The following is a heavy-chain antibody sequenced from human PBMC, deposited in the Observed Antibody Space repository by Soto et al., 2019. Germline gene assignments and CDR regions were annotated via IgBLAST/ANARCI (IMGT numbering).Heavy chain of an antibody. J-gene: IGHJ4*02. Sequence: ASVKVSCKASGYTFTGYYMHWVRQAPGQGLEWMGWINPNSGGTNYAQKFQGWVTMTRDTSISTAYMELSRLRSDDTAVYYCAIGYSYGFGFDYWGQGTLVTVSS. CDR2: INPNSGGT. CDR3: AIGYSYGFGFDY. D-gene: IGHD5-18*01. CDR1: GYTFTGYY. V-gene: IGHV1-2*04.